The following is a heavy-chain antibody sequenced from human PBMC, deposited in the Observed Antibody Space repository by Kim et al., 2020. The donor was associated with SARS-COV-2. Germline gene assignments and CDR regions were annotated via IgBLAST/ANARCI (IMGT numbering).Heavy chain of an antibody. J-gene: IGHJ4*02. D-gene: IGHD3-16*01. CDR3: AKSSQTYDSWFDY. Sequence: YADSVTGRFTNSRDNSKNTRYLQMNSLRAEDAAVYYCAKSSQTYDSWFDYWGPGTLVTVSS. V-gene: IGHV3-23*01.